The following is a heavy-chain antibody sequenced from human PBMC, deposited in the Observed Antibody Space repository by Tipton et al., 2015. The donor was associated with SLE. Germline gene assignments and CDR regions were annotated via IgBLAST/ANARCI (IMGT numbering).Heavy chain of an antibody. CDR2: IFSDDST. V-gene: IGHV3-66*02. J-gene: IGHJ3*01. CDR3: AKGGLEGDFDF. Sequence: QLVQSGGGLVQPGGSLRLSCVASGFTVSSDYISWVRQAPGKGLEWVSVIFSDDSTFYADSVKGRFTISRDNSNNTLYLEMNSLRLEDTAVYYCAKGGLEGDFDFWGQGTLVTVSS. D-gene: IGHD3/OR15-3a*01. CDR1: GFTVSSDY.